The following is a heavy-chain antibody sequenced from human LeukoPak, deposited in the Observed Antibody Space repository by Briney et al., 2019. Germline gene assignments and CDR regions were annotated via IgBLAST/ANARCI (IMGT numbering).Heavy chain of an antibody. CDR1: GFTFSGYA. D-gene: IGHD3-22*01. J-gene: IGHJ4*02. CDR2: ISGSGGST. CDR3: AKDQGKLPLVVAHI. Sequence: PGGSLRLSCAASGFTFSGYAMSWVLQAPGKGLEWVSAISGSGGSTYYADSVKGRFTISRDNSKNTLYLQMNSLRAEDTAVYYCAKDQGKLPLVVAHIWGQGALVTVSS. V-gene: IGHV3-23*01.